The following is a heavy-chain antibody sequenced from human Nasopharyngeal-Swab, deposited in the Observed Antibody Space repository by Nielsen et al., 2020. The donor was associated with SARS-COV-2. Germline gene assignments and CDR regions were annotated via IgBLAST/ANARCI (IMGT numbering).Heavy chain of an antibody. CDR3: ARGDGRYYCDY. D-gene: IGHD5-24*01. J-gene: IGHJ4*02. V-gene: IGHV1-69*10. CDR2: IIPILGIA. CDR1: GGTFSSYA. Sequence: SVKISCNASGGTFSSYATSWVRQAPGQGLEWMGGIIPILGIANYAQKFQGRVTITADKSTSTAYMELSSLRSEDTAVYYCARGDGRYYCDYWGQGTLVTVSS.